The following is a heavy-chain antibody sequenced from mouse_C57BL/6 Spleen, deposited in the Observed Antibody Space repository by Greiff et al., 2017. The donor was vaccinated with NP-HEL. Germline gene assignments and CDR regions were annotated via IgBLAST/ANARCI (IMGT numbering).Heavy chain of an antibody. CDR3: ASYASAYDAFAY. CDR1: GYTFTDYN. Sequence: EVQLQQSGPELVKPGASVKIPCKASGYTFTDYNMDWVKQSHGKSLEWIGDINPNNGGTIYNQKFKGKATLTVDKSSSTAYMELRSLTSEDTAVYYCASYASAYDAFAYWGQGTLVTVSA. D-gene: IGHD6-1*01. J-gene: IGHJ3*01. CDR2: INPNNGGT. V-gene: IGHV1-18*01.